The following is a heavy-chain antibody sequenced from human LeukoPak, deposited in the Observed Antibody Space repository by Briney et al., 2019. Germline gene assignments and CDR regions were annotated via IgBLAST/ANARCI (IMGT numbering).Heavy chain of an antibody. CDR2: IYHSGST. J-gene: IGHJ4*02. CDR1: GYSISSGYY. Sequence: SETLSLTCAVSGYSISSGYYLGWIRQPPGKGLEWIGSIYHSGSTYYNPSHKSRVTIAVDTYKNSFSQKLSSVTSAATAEYFSARHPVKGFYYWGQGTLVTVSS. V-gene: IGHV4-38-2*01. CDR3: ARHPVKGFYY.